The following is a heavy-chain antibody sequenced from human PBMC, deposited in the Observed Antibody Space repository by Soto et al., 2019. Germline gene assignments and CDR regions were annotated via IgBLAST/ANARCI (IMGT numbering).Heavy chain of an antibody. CDR3: AKDIRGDNDSSGYTNHAFEI. CDR2: ISWNSGKI. CDR1: GFTFDDYA. J-gene: IGHJ3*02. Sequence: EVQLVESGGGLVQPGRSLRLSCAVSGFTFDDYAMHWVRQAPGKGLEWVSGISWNSGKIDYADSVKGRFTISRDNAKNSLYLQMNSLRAEDMALYYCAKDIRGDNDSSGYTNHAFEIWGQGTMVTVSS. V-gene: IGHV3-9*03. D-gene: IGHD3-22*01.